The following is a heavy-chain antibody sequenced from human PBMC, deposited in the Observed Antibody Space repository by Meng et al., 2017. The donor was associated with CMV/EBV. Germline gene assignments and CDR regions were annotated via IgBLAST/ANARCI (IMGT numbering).Heavy chain of an antibody. V-gene: IGHV4-39*07. Sequence: GSLRLSCTVSGGSISSSSYYWGWIRQPPGKGLEWIGSIYYSGNTYYNPSLKSRVTISVDTSKNQFSLKLSSVTAADTAVYYCAGEHVPYSSSWYYFDYWGQGTLVTVSS. CDR2: IYYSGNT. CDR3: AGEHVPYSSSWYYFDY. D-gene: IGHD6-13*01. CDR1: GGSISSSSYY. J-gene: IGHJ4*02.